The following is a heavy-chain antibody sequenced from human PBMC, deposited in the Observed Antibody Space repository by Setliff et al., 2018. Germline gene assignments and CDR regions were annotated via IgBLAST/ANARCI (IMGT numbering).Heavy chain of an antibody. V-gene: IGHV5-51*01. CDR3: TRHGTVDTFDI. Sequence: GESLKISCKGSGYSFTNYWIGWVRQMPGKGLEWVGIIYPGDSDTRYSPSFQGQVSISADKSISTAYMQWSSLKASDTAMYYCTRHGTVDTFDIWGQGTMVTVSS. CDR2: IYPGDSDT. CDR1: GYSFTNYW. J-gene: IGHJ3*02. D-gene: IGHD1-1*01.